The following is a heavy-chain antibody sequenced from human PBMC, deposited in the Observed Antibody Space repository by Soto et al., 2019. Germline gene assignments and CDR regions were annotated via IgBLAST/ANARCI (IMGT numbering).Heavy chain of an antibody. J-gene: IGHJ6*04. CDR2: ISTYNGDT. Sequence: QVQLVQSGAEVKKPGASVKVSCQASGYTFTRYGISWVRQAPGQGLEWMGWISTYNGDTNYAQTFQGRVTMTTDTSTSTVHMEVRILRSDDTAVSYCAREGVARYYYYGMDVWGKGTPVTVSS. CDR1: GYTFTRYG. CDR3: AREGVARYYYYGMDV. V-gene: IGHV1-18*01.